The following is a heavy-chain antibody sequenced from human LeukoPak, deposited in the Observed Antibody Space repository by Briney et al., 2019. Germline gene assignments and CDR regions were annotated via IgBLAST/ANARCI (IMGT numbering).Heavy chain of an antibody. Sequence: ASVTVSCKASGYTFTGYYMHWVRQAPGQGLEWMGWINPNSGGTNYAQKFQGRVTMTRDTSISTAYMELSRLRSYDTAVYYCAREGVVVAATPYNWFDPWGQGTLVTVSS. D-gene: IGHD2-15*01. CDR1: GYTFTGYY. J-gene: IGHJ5*02. V-gene: IGHV1-2*02. CDR3: AREGVVVAATPYNWFDP. CDR2: INPNSGGT.